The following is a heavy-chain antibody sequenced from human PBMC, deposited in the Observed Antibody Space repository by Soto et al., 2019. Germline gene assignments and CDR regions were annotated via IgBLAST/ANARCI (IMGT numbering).Heavy chain of an antibody. V-gene: IGHV1-46*03. D-gene: IGHD3-16*02. J-gene: IGHJ4*02. Sequence: ASVKVSCKASGYTFTSYYMHWVRQAPGQGLEWMGIINPSGGSTSYAQKFQGRVTMTRDTSTSTVYMELSSLRSEDTAVYYCAITRMITFGGVIAALDYWGQGTLVTVSS. CDR1: GYTFTSYY. CDR2: INPSGGST. CDR3: AITRMITFGGVIAALDY.